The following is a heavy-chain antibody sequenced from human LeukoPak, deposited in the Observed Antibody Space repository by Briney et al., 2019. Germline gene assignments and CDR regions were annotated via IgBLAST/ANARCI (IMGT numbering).Heavy chain of an antibody. V-gene: IGHV4-4*07. CDR1: GGSISSYH. CDR3: ASRSAGDAFDI. J-gene: IGHJ3*02. Sequence: SETLSLTCTVSGGSISSYHWSWIRQPADKGLEWIGHIYTSGSTKYNPSLKSRVIMSVDTSKNHFSLKLSSVTAADTAVYYCASRSAGDAFDIWGQGTMVTVSS. D-gene: IGHD6-25*01. CDR2: IYTSGST.